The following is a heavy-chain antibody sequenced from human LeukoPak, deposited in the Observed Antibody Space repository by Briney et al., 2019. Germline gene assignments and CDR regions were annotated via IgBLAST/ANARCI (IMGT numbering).Heavy chain of an antibody. V-gene: IGHV3-30-3*01. CDR2: ISYDGSNK. D-gene: IGHD2-2*01. Sequence: GGSLRLSCAASGFTFSSYAMHCVRQAPGKGLEWVAVISYDGSNKYYADSVKGRFTISRDNSKNTLYLQMNSLRAEDTAVYYCARGVTGVVPAAAYWGQGTLVTVSS. J-gene: IGHJ4*02. CDR1: GFTFSSYA. CDR3: ARGVTGVVPAAAY.